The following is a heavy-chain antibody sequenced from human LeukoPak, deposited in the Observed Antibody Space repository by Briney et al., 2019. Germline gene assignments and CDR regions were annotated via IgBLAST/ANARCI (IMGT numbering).Heavy chain of an antibody. J-gene: IGHJ4*02. V-gene: IGHV4-59*01. CDR1: GGSISSYY. Sequence: SETLSLTCTVAGGSISSYYWSLIRQPPGKGLEWIGYIYYSGSTNYNPSLKSRVTISVDTSKNQFSLKLSSVTAADTAVYYCARGRYSSGNRYFDYWGQGTLVTVSS. CDR2: IYYSGST. D-gene: IGHD6-19*01. CDR3: ARGRYSSGNRYFDY.